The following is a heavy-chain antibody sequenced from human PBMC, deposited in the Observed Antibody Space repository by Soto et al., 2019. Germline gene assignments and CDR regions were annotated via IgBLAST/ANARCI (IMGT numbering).Heavy chain of an antibody. CDR2: INYIGSA. Sequence: SETLSLTCTVSGGSISSGGYYWSWIRQHPGKGLEWIGYINYIGSAYYHPSLKSRVTISVDTSRNQFSLKLTSVTAADTAVYYCASVLPVGPTEYHSWGQGTLVTVSS. CDR3: ASVLPVGPTEYHS. CDR1: GGSISSGGYY. J-gene: IGHJ4*02. V-gene: IGHV4-31*03. D-gene: IGHD1-26*01.